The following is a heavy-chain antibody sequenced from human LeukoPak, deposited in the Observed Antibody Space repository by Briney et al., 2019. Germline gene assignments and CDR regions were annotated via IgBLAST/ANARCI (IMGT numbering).Heavy chain of an antibody. CDR1: GGSISSTSYY. CDR3: ARESSPSYPLDY. CDR2: IYYSGTT. Sequence: SETLSLTCTVSGGSISSTSYYWGWIRQPPGKGLEWIGSIYYSGTTYINPSLKSRVTMSLDTSKNQFSLRLSSVTAADTAVYYCARESSPSYPLDYWGQGTLVTVSS. D-gene: IGHD2-2*01. V-gene: IGHV4-39*01. J-gene: IGHJ4*02.